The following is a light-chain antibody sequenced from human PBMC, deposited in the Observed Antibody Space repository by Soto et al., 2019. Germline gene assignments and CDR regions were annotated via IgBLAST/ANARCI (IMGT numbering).Light chain of an antibody. CDR3: QQRSNWPIP. Sequence: EIVLTQSPATLSLSPGERATLSCRASQSVNSYLAWYRQKPGQAPRLLIYDASNRATGIPARFSGSGSGTDFTLTISSLEPEDFAVYYCQQRSNWPIPFGGGTKVEIK. J-gene: IGKJ4*01. CDR2: DAS. V-gene: IGKV3-11*01. CDR1: QSVNSY.